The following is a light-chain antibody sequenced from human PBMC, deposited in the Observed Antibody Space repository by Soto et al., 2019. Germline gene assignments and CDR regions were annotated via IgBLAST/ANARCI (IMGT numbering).Light chain of an antibody. CDR2: GAS. J-gene: IGKJ3*01. CDR1: QSVSSSY. Sequence: EIVLTQSPGTLSLSPGERATLSCRASQSVSSSYLAWYQQKPGQAPRLLIYGASSRATGIPDRFSGSGSGTDFTLTISRLEPEACAVYYCQQYGSSPLFTFGPGTKVDIK. CDR3: QQYGSSPLFT. V-gene: IGKV3-20*01.